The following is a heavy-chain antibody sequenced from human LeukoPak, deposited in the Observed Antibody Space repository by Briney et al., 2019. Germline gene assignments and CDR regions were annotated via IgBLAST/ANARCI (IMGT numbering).Heavy chain of an antibody. CDR3: ARASIYVVMPDY. J-gene: IGHJ4*02. CDR2: INAGNGNT. CDR1: GYTFTSYA. D-gene: IGHD3-22*01. Sequence: ASVKVSCKASGYTFTSYAMHWVRQAPGQRLEWMGWINAGNGNTKYSQGFQGRVTITRDTSASTAYMELSSLRSEDMAVYYCARASIYVVMPDYWGQGTLVTVSS. V-gene: IGHV1-3*03.